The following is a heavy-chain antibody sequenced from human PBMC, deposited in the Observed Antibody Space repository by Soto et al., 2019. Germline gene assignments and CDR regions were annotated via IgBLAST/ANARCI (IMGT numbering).Heavy chain of an antibody. Sequence: QVQLQESGPGLVKPSQTLSLTCTVSSGSISSGAYYWNWIRQHPGKGLEWIGYIYYTGSTYYNPSLKSRVTLXXDXSXXHFSLKLSSVTAADTAVYYCARDGRWSSGSTGMDVWGQGITVTVSS. CDR2: IYYTGST. V-gene: IGHV4-31*03. D-gene: IGHD6-19*01. CDR1: SGSISSGAYY. J-gene: IGHJ6*02. CDR3: ARDGRWSSGSTGMDV.